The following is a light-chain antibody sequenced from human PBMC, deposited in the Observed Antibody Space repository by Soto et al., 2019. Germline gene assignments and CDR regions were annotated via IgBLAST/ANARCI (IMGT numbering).Light chain of an antibody. Sequence: QSVLTQPPSASGSPGQSVTISCTGTSSDVGGYNYVSWYQQHPGKAPKLMIYEVSKRPSGVPDRFSGSKSGNTASLTVSGLQAEDEADYYCISYAGSNNVFGPGTKVTVL. J-gene: IGLJ1*01. V-gene: IGLV2-8*01. CDR3: ISYAGSNNV. CDR1: SSDVGGYNY. CDR2: EVS.